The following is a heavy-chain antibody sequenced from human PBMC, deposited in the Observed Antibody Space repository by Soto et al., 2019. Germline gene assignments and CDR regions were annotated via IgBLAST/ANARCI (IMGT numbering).Heavy chain of an antibody. D-gene: IGHD7-27*01. J-gene: IGHJ4*02. Sequence: PSETLSLTCTVSGVSVSDYSYQWSWIRLPPGKGLEWIGYISHHGFNNYNPSLKSRVTISVSTSNNQFSLNLRSVTAADTAIYYCARDYWGSLDYWGQGTQVTVAS. V-gene: IGHV4-61*01. CDR1: GVSVSDYSYQ. CDR2: ISHHGFN. CDR3: ARDYWGSLDY.